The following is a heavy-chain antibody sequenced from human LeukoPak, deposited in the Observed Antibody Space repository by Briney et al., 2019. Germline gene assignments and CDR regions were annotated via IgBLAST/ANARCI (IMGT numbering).Heavy chain of an antibody. CDR1: GFTLSRYG. CDR2: IRYYGSNK. D-gene: IGHD6-13*01. V-gene: IGHV3-30*02. Sequence: PGGSLRLSCAASGFTLSRYGMHWVRQAPGKGVEWVAFIRYYGSNKYYANSLKGRFTISRDNAEKSVYLQMSSLTAEDTGLYYGARDATTAVGWVYMDVWGKGTTVTTSS. CDR3: ARDATTAVGWVYMDV. J-gene: IGHJ6*03.